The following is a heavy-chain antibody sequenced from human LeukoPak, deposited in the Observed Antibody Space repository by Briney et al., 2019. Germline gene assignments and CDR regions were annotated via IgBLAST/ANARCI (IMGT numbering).Heavy chain of an antibody. CDR2: IYSGGST. V-gene: IGHV3-53*01. J-gene: IGHJ4*02. CDR1: GFIVSSKY. CDR3: ARAGPIDY. Sequence: GGSLRLSCAASGFIVSSKYMSWVRQAPGKGLEWVSVIYSGGSTYYAASVEGRFTISRDNSRNTVYLQMNNLRVDDTAVYYCARAGPIDYWGQGTLVTVSS.